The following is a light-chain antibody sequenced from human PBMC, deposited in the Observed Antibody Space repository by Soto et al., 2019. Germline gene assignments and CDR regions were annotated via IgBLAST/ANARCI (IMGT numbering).Light chain of an antibody. Sequence: DIQLTQSPSFLSASVGDRVTITCRASQGISSYFAWYQQKPGKAPKLLIYAASTLQSGVPSRFSGSGSGTEFTLTISSLQPQDFATYYSQQLNSYPSTFGQGTKVEIK. CDR2: AAS. J-gene: IGKJ1*01. CDR3: QQLNSYPST. CDR1: QGISSY. V-gene: IGKV1-9*01.